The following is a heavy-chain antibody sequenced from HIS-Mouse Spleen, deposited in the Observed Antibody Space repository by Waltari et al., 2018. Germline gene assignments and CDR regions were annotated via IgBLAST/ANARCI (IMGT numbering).Heavy chain of an antibody. CDR1: GYTFTGYY. J-gene: IGHJ5*02. D-gene: IGHD6-19*01. V-gene: IGHV1-2*02. Sequence: QVQLVQSGAEVKKPGASVKVSCKASGYTFTGYYMHWARQAPGQGLEWMGWINPNSGGTNYAQKFQGRVTMTRDTSISTAYMELSRLRSDDTAVYYCAREGIAVAGTGGWFDPWGQGTLVTVSS. CDR2: INPNSGGT. CDR3: AREGIAVAGTGGWFDP.